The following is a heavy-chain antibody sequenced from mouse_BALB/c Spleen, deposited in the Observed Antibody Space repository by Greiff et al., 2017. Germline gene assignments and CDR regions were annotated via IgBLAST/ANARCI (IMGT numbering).Heavy chain of an antibody. D-gene: IGHD1-1*01. J-gene: IGHJ2*01. Sequence: EVKLQESGGGLVQPGGSLKLSCAASGFTFSSYGMSWVRQTPDKRLELVATINSNGGSTYYPDSVKGRFTISRDNARNILYLQMSSLRSEDTAMYYCARGDYGSSSYYFDYWGQGTTLTVSS. CDR3: ARGDYGSSSYYFDY. CDR2: INSNGGST. V-gene: IGHV5-6-3*01. CDR1: GFTFSSYG.